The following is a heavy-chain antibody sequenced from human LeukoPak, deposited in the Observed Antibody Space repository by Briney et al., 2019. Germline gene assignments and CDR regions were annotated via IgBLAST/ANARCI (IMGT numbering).Heavy chain of an antibody. J-gene: IGHJ6*02. Sequence: PGGSLRLSCSASGFSFDDYGLIWVRQVPGKGLEWDSGINWNSGTIGYAGSVKGRFTVSRDNAKNSLYLQMNSLRAEDTALYHCARGTSRYYYYGMDVWGQGITVTVSS. V-gene: IGHV3-20*01. CDR3: ARGTSRYYYYGMDV. CDR1: GFSFDDYG. CDR2: INWNSGTI. D-gene: IGHD3-9*01.